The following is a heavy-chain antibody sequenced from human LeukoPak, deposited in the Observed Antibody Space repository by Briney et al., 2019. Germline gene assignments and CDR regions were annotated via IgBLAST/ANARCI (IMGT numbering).Heavy chain of an antibody. V-gene: IGHV3-74*01. J-gene: IGHJ3*02. CDR3: ARPQHGDLYAFDI. CDR2: VNCDGSST. CDR1: GFTISSIW. Sequence: WGSLRLSCAASGFTISSIWRHWVRQAPGKGLVWVSRVNCDGSSTTYADSVKGRFTISRESAKTTVYLQMNSLRAEATAVYYCARPQHGDLYAFDIWGHGTMVTVSS. D-gene: IGHD4-17*01.